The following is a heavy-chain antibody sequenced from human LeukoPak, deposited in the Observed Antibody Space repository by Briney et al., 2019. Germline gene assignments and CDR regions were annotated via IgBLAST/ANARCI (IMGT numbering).Heavy chain of an antibody. V-gene: IGHV3-23*01. CDR1: RFTFNNYA. D-gene: IGHD3-10*01. CDR3: TTGPLGEQFPFDY. CDR2: ISGSGGST. Sequence: GGSLRLSCAASRFTFNNYAMSWVRQAPGKGLEWVSVISGSGGSTYYADSVKGRFTISRDNSKNTLYLQMNSLRAEDTAVYYCTTGPLGEQFPFDYWGQGTLVTVSS. J-gene: IGHJ4*02.